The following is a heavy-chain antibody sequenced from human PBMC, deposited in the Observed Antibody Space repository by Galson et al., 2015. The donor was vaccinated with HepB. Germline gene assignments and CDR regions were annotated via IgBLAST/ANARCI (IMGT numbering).Heavy chain of an antibody. D-gene: IGHD2-8*01. Sequence: SVKVSCKASGYTFTSYDINWVRQATGQGLEWMGWMNPNSGNTGYAQKFQGRVTMTRNTSISTAYMELSGLRSEDTAVYYCARGRVLMVYPYYYYYYYMDVWGKGTTVTVSS. J-gene: IGHJ6*03. V-gene: IGHV1-8*01. CDR1: GYTFTSYD. CDR2: MNPNSGNT. CDR3: ARGRVLMVYPYYYYYYYMDV.